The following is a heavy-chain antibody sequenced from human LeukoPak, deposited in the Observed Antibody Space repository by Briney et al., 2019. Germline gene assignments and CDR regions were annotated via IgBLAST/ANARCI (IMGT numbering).Heavy chain of an antibody. CDR3: ARSLSTAGIVY. J-gene: IGHJ4*02. D-gene: IGHD2-2*01. CDR1: SPSISSGRY. V-gene: IGHV4-38-2*01. CDR2: VFHIGTA. Sequence: PSQRLSPTWAVVSPSISSGRYWGWIRQPPGKGLEWIGSVFHIGTAYYNPSLKSPVTISVHTSKNQCSLNLRSVTAADTAVYYCARSLSTAGIVYWGQGTLVTVSS.